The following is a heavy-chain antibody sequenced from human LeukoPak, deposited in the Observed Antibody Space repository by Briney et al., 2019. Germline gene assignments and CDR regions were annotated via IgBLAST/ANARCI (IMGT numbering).Heavy chain of an antibody. J-gene: IGHJ4*02. V-gene: IGHV3-21*01. Sequence: PGGSLRLSCAASGITFSAYTMNWVRQAPGKGLECVSSISSGRTYVYYADSVKGRFTISRDNAQNSLYLQMNSLRAEDTAVYYCARDPRGATVTSLKIDYWGQGTLVTVSS. CDR2: ISSGRTYV. D-gene: IGHD4-17*01. CDR3: ARDPRGATVTSLKIDY. CDR1: GITFSAYT.